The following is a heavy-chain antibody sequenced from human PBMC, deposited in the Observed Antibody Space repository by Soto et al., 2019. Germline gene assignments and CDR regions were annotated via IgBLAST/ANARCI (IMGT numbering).Heavy chain of an antibody. Sequence: GGSLRLSCAASGFTFSSYAMHWVRQAPGKGLEWVAVISYDGSNKYYADSVKGRFTISRDNSKNTLYLQMNSLRAEDTAVYYCAREKTMVTASDFDYWGQGTLVTLSS. CDR3: AREKTMVTASDFDY. CDR2: ISYDGSNK. D-gene: IGHD5-18*01. J-gene: IGHJ4*02. CDR1: GFTFSSYA. V-gene: IGHV3-30-3*01.